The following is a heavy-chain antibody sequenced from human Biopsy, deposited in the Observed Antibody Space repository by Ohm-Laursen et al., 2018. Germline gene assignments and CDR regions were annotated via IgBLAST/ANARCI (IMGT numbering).Heavy chain of an antibody. CDR3: AKDEKRWDYSNYFSWHIDL. CDR1: GFTFSSCW. CDR2: ISSDGSTT. Sequence: SLRLSCAASGFTFSSCWMHWVRQASGEGLVWVSRISSDGSTTSYADSVKGRFTISRDNAKNMVYLQMNSLRAEDAAVYYCAKDEKRWDYSNYFSWHIDLWGRGTLVTVSS. V-gene: IGHV3-74*01. D-gene: IGHD4-11*01. J-gene: IGHJ2*01.